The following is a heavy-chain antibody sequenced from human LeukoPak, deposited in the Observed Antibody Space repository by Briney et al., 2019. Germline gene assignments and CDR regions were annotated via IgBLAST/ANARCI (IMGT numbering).Heavy chain of an antibody. Sequence: SETLSLTCTVSGGSISSYYWSWIRQPPGKGLEWIGYIYYSGSTNYNPSLKSRVTISVDTSKNQFSLKLSSVTAADTAVYYCARGYSSPLEDYYFDYWGQGTLVTVSS. CDR1: GGSISSYY. D-gene: IGHD6-6*01. J-gene: IGHJ4*02. CDR3: ARGYSSPLEDYYFDY. CDR2: IYYSGST. V-gene: IGHV4-59*01.